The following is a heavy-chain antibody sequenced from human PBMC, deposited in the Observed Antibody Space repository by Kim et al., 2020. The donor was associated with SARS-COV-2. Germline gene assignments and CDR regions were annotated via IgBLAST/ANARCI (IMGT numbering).Heavy chain of an antibody. J-gene: IGHJ5*02. CDR2: IGDSGGST. V-gene: IGHV3-23*01. CDR3: AKAIAAAGFGPFDP. CDR1: GFTFSSYA. Sequence: GGSLRLSCGISGFTFSSYAMSWVRQAPGKGLEWVSAIGDSGGSTYYADSVKGRFTISRDNSKNTLYLQIHSLGVEDTAVYYCAKAIAAAGFGPFDPWGQGTLVTVSS. D-gene: IGHD6-13*01.